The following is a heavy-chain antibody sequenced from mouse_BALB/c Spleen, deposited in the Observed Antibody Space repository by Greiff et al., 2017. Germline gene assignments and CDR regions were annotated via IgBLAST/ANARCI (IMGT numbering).Heavy chain of an antibody. CDR2: IDPANGNT. J-gene: IGHJ3*01. Sequence: VQLQQSGAELVKPGASVKLSCTASGFNIKDTYMHWVKQRPEQGLEWIGRIDPANGNTNYDPKFQGKATITADTSSNTAYLQLSSLTAEDTAVYYCSEERGGGFAYWGQGTLVTVSA. CDR1: GFNIKDTY. CDR3: SEERGGGFAY. V-gene: IGHV14-3*02.